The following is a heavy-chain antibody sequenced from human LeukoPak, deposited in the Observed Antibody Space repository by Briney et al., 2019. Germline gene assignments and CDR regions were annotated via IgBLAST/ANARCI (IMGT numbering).Heavy chain of an antibody. D-gene: IGHD2-15*01. Sequence: SETLSLTCTVSGGSISSSDYYWGWIRQPPGRGLEWIGTIYYSGSTSYNPSLKSRVTMSVDTSKNQFSLKLSSVTAADTAVYYCARDCSGASCYDYWGQGTLVTVSS. CDR1: GGSISSSDYY. J-gene: IGHJ4*02. CDR2: IYYSGST. V-gene: IGHV4-39*07. CDR3: ARDCSGASCYDY.